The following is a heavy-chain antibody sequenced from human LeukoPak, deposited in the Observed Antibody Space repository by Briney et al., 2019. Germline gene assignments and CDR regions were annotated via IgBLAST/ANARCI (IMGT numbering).Heavy chain of an antibody. D-gene: IGHD3-10*01. V-gene: IGHV3-30*18. CDR2: ISYDGSNK. CDR1: GFTFSSYG. Sequence: RSLRLSCAASGFTFSSYGMHWVRQAPGKGLEWVAVISYDGSNKYYADSVKGRFTISRDNSKNTLYLQMNSLRAEDTAVYDCAKDGCITMVRGVRFYCYFDLWGRGTLVTVSS. CDR3: AKDGCITMVRGVRFYCYFDL. J-gene: IGHJ2*01.